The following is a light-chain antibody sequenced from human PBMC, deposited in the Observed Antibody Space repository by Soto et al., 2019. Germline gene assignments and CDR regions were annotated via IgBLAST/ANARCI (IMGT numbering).Light chain of an antibody. J-gene: IGKJ1*01. CDR3: RQATHWPRT. V-gene: IGKV2-30*01. Sequence: DVVMTQSPLSLPVTLGQPASISCRSSQSLLYSDGNTYLNWFHQRPGQSPRRLIYKVSIRDSGVQDRFSGTGSGTDFTLSISSVEADEVGIYYCRQATHWPRTFGQGTRLDIK. CDR1: QSLLYSDGNTY. CDR2: KVS.